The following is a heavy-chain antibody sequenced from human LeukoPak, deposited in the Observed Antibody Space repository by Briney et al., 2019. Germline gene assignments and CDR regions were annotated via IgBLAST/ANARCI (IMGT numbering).Heavy chain of an antibody. CDR1: GGSISSYD. V-gene: IGHV4-59*01. J-gene: IGHJ3*02. Sequence: SETLSLTCAVSGGSISSYDWSWIRQPPGKGLEWIGYMYYSGTTNYNPSLQSRVTISRDTSKSQFALKLSSVTAADTAVYYCARRGGSPLGAFDIWGQGTMVTVSS. CDR3: ARRGGSPLGAFDI. D-gene: IGHD1-26*01. CDR2: MYYSGTT.